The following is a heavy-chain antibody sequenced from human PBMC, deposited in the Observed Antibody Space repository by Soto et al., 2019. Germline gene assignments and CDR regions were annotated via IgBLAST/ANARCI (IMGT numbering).Heavy chain of an antibody. CDR1: AGTFSSYA. CDR2: IIPIFGTA. J-gene: IGHJ3*02. V-gene: IGHV1-69*01. D-gene: IGHD1-26*01. Sequence: QVQLVQSGAEVKKPGSSVKVSCKASAGTFSSYAISWVRQAPGQGLEWMGGIIPIFGTANYAQKFQGRVTITADESTTTAYMELSSLRSEDTAVYYCASPDSGSYWRRTDADAFDIWSQGPMVTFSS. CDR3: ASPDSGSYWRRTDADAFDI.